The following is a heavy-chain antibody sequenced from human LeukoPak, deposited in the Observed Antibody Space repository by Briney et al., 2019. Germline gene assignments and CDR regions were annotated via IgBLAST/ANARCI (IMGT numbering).Heavy chain of an antibody. D-gene: IGHD3-10*01. J-gene: IGHJ5*02. CDR3: AKDIGGSGSSGWFDP. CDR1: GFAFSDFS. CDR2: IRGSRSGLGSGN. V-gene: IGHV3-43*02. Sequence: GGSLRLSCAASGFAFSDFSMNWVRQAPGKGLEWVADIRGSRSGLGSGNYYADSVKGRFTISRDNSKNSLYLQMNSLRTEDTALYYCAKDIGGSGSSGWFDPWGQGTLVTVSS.